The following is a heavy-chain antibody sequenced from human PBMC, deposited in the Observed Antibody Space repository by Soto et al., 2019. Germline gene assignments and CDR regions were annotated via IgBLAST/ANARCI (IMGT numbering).Heavy chain of an antibody. CDR2: ISYDGTYK. CDR1: GFTFNNFA. CDR3: ANEVDVAFSSLQYGMDV. V-gene: IGHV3-30*14. Sequence: QAQLVESGGGVVQPGRSLRLSCAASGFTFNNFAMHWVRQAPGKGLEWVAFISYDGTYKYYADSVRGRFTVYRDNSKSTLFLQMNSLKFEDTAVYVCANEVDVAFSSLQYGMDVWGQGTTVTVSS. J-gene: IGHJ6*02. D-gene: IGHD5-12*01.